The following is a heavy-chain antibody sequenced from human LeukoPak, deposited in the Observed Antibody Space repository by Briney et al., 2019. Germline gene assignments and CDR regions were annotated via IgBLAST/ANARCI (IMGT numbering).Heavy chain of an antibody. D-gene: IGHD3-10*01. CDR1: GFTFSSYA. CDR2: ISYDGSNK. J-gene: IGHJ4*02. CDR3: ARGAGLLWFGETMGYFDY. V-gene: IGHV3-30*04. Sequence: GGSLRLSCAASGFTFSSYAMHWVRQAPGKGLEWVAVISYDGSNKYYADSVKGRFTISRDNSKNTLYLQMNSLRAEDTAVYYCARGAGLLWFGETMGYFDYWGQGTLVTVSS.